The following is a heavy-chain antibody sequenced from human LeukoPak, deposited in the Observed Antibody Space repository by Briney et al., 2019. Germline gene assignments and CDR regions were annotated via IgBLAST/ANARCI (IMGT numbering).Heavy chain of an antibody. V-gene: IGHV3-13*01. CDR3: ARSTTSSWYFHPPDY. D-gene: IGHD6-13*01. J-gene: IGHJ4*02. CDR1: GFTFSSYD. Sequence: GGSLGLSCAASGFTFSSYDMHWVRQATGKGLEWVSAIGTAGDTYYPGSVKGRFTISRENAKNSLYLQMNSLRAGDTAVYYCARSTTSSWYFHPPDYWGQGTLVTVSS. CDR2: IGTAGDT.